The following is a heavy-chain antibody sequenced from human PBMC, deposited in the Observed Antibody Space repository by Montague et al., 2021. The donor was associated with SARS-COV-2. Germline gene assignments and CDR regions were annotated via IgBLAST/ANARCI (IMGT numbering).Heavy chain of an antibody. J-gene: IGHJ6*03. CDR1: GGSFSTYS. D-gene: IGHD3-10*01. Sequence: SETLSLTCAVHGGSFSTYSWNWIRQPPGKGLEWIGEIHHGGSTNYNPSLKSRVTISADTSKNQFSLKLTSMAAADTAIYYCARLGDGVVPSPILGVGPYYSYYSLDVWGKDTTVTVSS. CDR3: ARLGDGVVPSPILGVGPYYSYYSLDV. CDR2: IHHGGST. V-gene: IGHV4-34*01.